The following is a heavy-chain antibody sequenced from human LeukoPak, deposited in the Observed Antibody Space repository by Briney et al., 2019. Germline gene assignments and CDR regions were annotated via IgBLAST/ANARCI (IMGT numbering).Heavy chain of an antibody. D-gene: IGHD3-10*01. Sequence: GASVKVSCKASGYTFTSYDINWVRQATGQGLEWMGWMNPNSGNTGYAQKFQGRVTMTRNTSISTAYMELSSLRSEDTAVYYCARGRGITMVRGVSRWFDPWGQGTLVTVSS. V-gene: IGHV1-8*01. CDR1: GYTFTSYD. CDR3: ARGRGITMVRGVSRWFDP. J-gene: IGHJ5*02. CDR2: MNPNSGNT.